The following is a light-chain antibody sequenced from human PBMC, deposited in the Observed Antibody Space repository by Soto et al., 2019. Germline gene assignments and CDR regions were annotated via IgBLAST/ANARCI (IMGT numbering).Light chain of an antibody. CDR2: GAS. J-gene: IGKJ1*01. V-gene: IGKV1-6*01. CDR3: LQDFSYPRT. Sequence: AVQLTQSPSSLYAAVGDSVTITCRASQGIRTDLGWYQQSPGQAPKVLIVGASTLQSGVPPRFSGSGSGTYVTLTISSRQPEDSATYYYLQDFSYPRTFGQGTKVEIK. CDR1: QGIRTD.